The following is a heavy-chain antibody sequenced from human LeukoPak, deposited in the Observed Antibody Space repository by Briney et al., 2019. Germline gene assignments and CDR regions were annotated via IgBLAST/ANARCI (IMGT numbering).Heavy chain of an antibody. CDR1: GGSMSSYY. D-gene: IGHD5-24*01. CDR3: ARGARAGYNLEPFDY. V-gene: IGHV4-59*08. CDR2: IYYSGST. J-gene: IGHJ4*02. Sequence: SETLSLTCTVSGGSMSSYYWSWIRQPPGKGLEWLGYIYYSGSTKYNPSLKSRVTISVDTSKNQFSLKLSSVTAADTAVYYCARGARAGYNLEPFDYWGQGTLVTVSS.